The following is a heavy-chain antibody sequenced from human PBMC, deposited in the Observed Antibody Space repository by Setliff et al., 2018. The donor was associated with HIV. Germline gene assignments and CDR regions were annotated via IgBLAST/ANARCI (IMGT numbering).Heavy chain of an antibody. CDR3: ARMGGRVATPGARMDV. D-gene: IGHD5-12*01. V-gene: IGHV5-51*01. Sequence: PGESLKISCKGSGYTFTRYWVGWVRQMPGKGLEWMGIIYPGDSDIRYSPSFQGQVTISADKSISTAYLQWSSLKASDTAMYYCARMGGRVATPGARMDVWGQGTTVTVSS. CDR1: GYTFTRYW. CDR2: IYPGDSDI. J-gene: IGHJ6*02.